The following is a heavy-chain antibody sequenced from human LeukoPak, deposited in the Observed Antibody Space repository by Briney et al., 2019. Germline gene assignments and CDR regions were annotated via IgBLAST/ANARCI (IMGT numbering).Heavy chain of an antibody. Sequence: ASVKVSCKVSGYTLIDLSMHWVRQAPGKGLEWVGGFDPEHGETIYAQKFQGRVTMTEDTSTDTAYMELSSLRSEDTAIYYCATGSLTDAFDIWGQGTMVTVSS. CDR2: FDPEHGET. CDR1: GYTLIDLS. J-gene: IGHJ3*02. CDR3: ATGSLTDAFDI. V-gene: IGHV1-24*01.